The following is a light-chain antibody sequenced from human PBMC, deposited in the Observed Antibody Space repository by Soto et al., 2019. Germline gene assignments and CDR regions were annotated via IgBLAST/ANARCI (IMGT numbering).Light chain of an antibody. V-gene: IGKV3-15*01. J-gene: IGKJ1*01. Sequence: IVSTQYPATLAVSPGERATLSCRASQSVRINVAWYQQKNGQAPRLLVYGASTRASGIPDRFSGSGSGTEFTLTISSLQSEDFAVYYCQEYSKGISRTFGPGTKVDVK. CDR1: QSVRIN. CDR2: GAS. CDR3: QEYSKGISRT.